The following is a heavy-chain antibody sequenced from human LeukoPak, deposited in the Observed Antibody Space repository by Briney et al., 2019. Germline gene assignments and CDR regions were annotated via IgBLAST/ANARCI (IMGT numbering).Heavy chain of an antibody. D-gene: IGHD4-17*01. CDR1: GFTFSSYS. CDR2: ISSSSSTI. J-gene: IGHJ4*02. V-gene: IGHV3-48*01. CDR3: ARDYGIDY. Sequence: PGGSLRLSCAASGFTFSSYSMNWVRQAPGKGPEWVSYISSSSSTIYYADSVKGRFTISRDNAKNSLYLQMNSLRAEDTAVYYCARDYGIDYWGQGTLVTVSS.